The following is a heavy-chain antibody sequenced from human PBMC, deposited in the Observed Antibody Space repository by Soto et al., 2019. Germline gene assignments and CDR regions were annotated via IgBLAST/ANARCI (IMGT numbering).Heavy chain of an antibody. J-gene: IGHJ3*02. CDR2: IIPIFGTA. CDR3: AQTVTGADAFDI. V-gene: IGHV1-69*06. Sequence: VKVSCKASGGTFSSYAISWVLQAPGQGLEWMGGIIPIFGTANYAQKFQGRVTITADKSTSTAYMELSSLRSEDTAVYYCAQTVTGADAFDIWGQGTMVTVSS. CDR1: GGTFSSYA. D-gene: IGHD7-27*01.